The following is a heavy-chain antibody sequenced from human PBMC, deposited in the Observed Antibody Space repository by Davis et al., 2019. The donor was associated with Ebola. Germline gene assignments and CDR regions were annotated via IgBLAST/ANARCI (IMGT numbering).Heavy chain of an antibody. CDR1: GYTFTSYY. Sequence: ASVKVSCKASGYTFTSYYMHWVRQAPGQGLEWMGIINPSGGSTSYAQKFQGRVTMTRDTSTSTVYMELSSLRSEDTAVYYCATWGGSSTVTYAILYYYYGMDVWGQGTTVTVSS. D-gene: IGHD4-17*01. J-gene: IGHJ6*02. CDR3: ATWGGSSTVTYAILYYYYGMDV. V-gene: IGHV1-46*03. CDR2: INPSGGST.